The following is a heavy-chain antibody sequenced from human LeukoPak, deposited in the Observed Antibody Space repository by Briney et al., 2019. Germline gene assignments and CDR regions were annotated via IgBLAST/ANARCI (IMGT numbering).Heavy chain of an antibody. CDR1: GGSFSGYY. CDR2: INHSGST. CDR3: ARRSVLRYFDWPRYYYMDV. J-gene: IGHJ6*03. D-gene: IGHD3-9*01. V-gene: IGHV4-34*01. Sequence: SSETLSLTCAVYGGSFSGYYWSWIRQPPGKGLEWIGEINHSGSTNYNPSLKSRVTISVDTSKNQFSLKLSSVTAADTAVYYCARRSVLRYFDWPRYYYMDVWGKGTTVTVSS.